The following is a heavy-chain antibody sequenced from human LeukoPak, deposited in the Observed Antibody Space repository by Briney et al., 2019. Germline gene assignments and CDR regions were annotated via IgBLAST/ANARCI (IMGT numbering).Heavy chain of an antibody. J-gene: IGHJ4*02. D-gene: IGHD6-13*01. CDR2: IYYSGST. Sequence: SETLSLTCTVSGGSISSSSYYWGWIRQPPGKGLEWIGSIYYSGSTYYNPSLKSRVTISVDTSKNQFSLKLSSVTAADTAVYYCARHEQQLDPYYSDYWGQGTLVTVSS. CDR3: ARHEQQLDPYYSDY. CDR1: GGSISSSSYY. V-gene: IGHV4-39*01.